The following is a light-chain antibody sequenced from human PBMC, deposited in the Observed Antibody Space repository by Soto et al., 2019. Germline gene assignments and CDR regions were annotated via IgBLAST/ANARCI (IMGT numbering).Light chain of an antibody. J-gene: IGLJ1*01. CDR2: EVS. CDR1: SSDVGGYNY. CDR3: GSYTSSSTLV. V-gene: IGLV2-14*01. Sequence: QSVLTQPASVSGSPGQSITISCTGTSSDVGGYNYVSWYQQHPGKAPKLMIYEVSNRPSGVSNRFSGSKSGNTASLTISGLQAEDEADYYCGSYTSSSTLVFGTGTKVNVL.